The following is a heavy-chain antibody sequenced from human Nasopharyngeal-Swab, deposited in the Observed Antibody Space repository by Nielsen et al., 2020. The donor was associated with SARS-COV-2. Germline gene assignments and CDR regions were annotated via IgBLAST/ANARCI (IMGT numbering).Heavy chain of an antibody. CDR1: RGSISSSSYY. D-gene: IGHD2/OR15-2a*01. V-gene: IGHV4-39*02. CDR3: AREEYFSNWFDP. J-gene: IGHJ5*02. Sequence: SETLSLTCTVSRGSISSSSYYWGWIRQPPGKGLEWIGSIYYSGSTYYNPSLKSRVTISVDTSKNQFSLKLSSVTAADTAVYYCAREEYFSNWFDPWGQGTLVTVSS. CDR2: IYYSGST.